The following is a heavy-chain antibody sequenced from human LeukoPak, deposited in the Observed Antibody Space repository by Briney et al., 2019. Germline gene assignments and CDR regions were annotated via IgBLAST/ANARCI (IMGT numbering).Heavy chain of an antibody. D-gene: IGHD2-15*01. CDR1: GGSISSGSYY. J-gene: IGHJ5*02. Sequence: TSETLSLTCTVSGGSISSGSYYWSWIRQPAGKGLEWIGRIYTSGSTNYNPSLKSRVTISVDTSKNQFSLKLSSVTAADTAVYYCARDGCSGGSCKYNWFDPWGQGTLVTVSS. CDR3: ARDGCSGGSCKYNWFDP. V-gene: IGHV4-61*02. CDR2: IYTSGST.